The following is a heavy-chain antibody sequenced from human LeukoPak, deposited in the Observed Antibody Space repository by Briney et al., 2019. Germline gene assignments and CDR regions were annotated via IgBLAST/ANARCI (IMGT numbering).Heavy chain of an antibody. CDR1: GGSISSYY. CDR2: IYYSGSN. J-gene: IGHJ4*02. D-gene: IGHD3-22*01. CDR3: ASLYYYDSSGYYGYLDY. Sequence: SETLSLTCTVSGGSISSYYWSWIRQPPGKGLEWIGDIYYSGSNNYNPSLKSRVILSLDTSKNQFSLELKSVTAADTAVYYCASLYYYDSSGYYGYLDYWGQGTLVTVSS. V-gene: IGHV4-59*01.